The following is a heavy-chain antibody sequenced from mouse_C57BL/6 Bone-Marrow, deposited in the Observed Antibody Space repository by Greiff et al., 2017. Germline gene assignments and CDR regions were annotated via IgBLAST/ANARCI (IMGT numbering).Heavy chain of an antibody. CDR2: IYPRSGNT. V-gene: IGHV1-81*01. Sequence: VQLQQSGAELARPGASVKLSCKASGYTFTSYGISWVKQRTGQGLEWIGEIYPRSGNTYYNEKFKGKATLTADKSSSTAYMELRSLTSEDSAVYFCARGRLRAWFAYWGQGTLVTVSA. CDR3: ARGRLRAWFAY. D-gene: IGHD2-4*01. CDR1: GYTFTSYG. J-gene: IGHJ3*01.